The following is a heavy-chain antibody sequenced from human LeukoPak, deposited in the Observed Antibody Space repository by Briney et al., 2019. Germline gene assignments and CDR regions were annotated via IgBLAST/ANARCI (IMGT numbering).Heavy chain of an antibody. CDR1: GFTVSTYA. CDR2: ISYDGSNT. D-gene: IGHD4/OR15-4a*01. CDR3: ARAPNYFWSDP. J-gene: IGHJ5*02. V-gene: IGHV3-30-3*01. Sequence: PGRSLRLSCAASGFTVSTYAMHWVRQAPGKGLEWVAVISYDGSNTYYADSVKGRFTISRDNSKNTLYVQMNTLRAEDTAVYYCARAPNYFWSDPWGQGTLVTVSS.